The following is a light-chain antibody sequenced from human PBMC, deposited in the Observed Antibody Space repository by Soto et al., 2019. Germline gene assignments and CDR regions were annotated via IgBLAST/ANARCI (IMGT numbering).Light chain of an antibody. V-gene: IGKV1-5*01. CDR2: DAS. CDR1: QSITIW. Sequence: DIQMTQSPSTLSASVGDRVTITCRASQSITIWLAWYQQKPGKAPKLLIFDASSLESGVPSRFSGSGSGTEFPLTISSLQHDDFATYYCQHYNSYSWTFGQGTKVEIK. J-gene: IGKJ1*01. CDR3: QHYNSYSWT.